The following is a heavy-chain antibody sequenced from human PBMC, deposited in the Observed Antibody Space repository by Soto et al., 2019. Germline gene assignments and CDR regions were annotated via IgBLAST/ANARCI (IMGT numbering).Heavy chain of an antibody. CDR3: ATTPRGWFGESSPHC. CDR2: IYYSGST. D-gene: IGHD3-10*01. J-gene: IGHJ4*02. V-gene: IGHV4-31*03. Sequence: SETLSLTCTVSGGSISSGGYYWSWIRQHPGKGLEWIGYIYYSGSTYYNPSLKSRVTISVDTSKNQFSLKLSSVTAADTAVYYCATTPRGWFGESSPHCWGQGTLVTVSS. CDR1: GGSISSGGYY.